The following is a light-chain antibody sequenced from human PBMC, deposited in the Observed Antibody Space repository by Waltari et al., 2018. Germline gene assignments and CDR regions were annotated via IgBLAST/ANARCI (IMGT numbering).Light chain of an antibody. CDR1: QSVGSY. J-gene: IGKJ3*01. CDR3: QQRSNWPPIFT. V-gene: IGKV3-11*01. Sequence: EIVLTQSPATLSLSPGERATLPCRASQSVGSYLAWYQQKPGQAPRLLIYDASKRATGTPARFSGSGSGTDFSLSISSLEPEDFGVYYCQQRSNWPPIFTFGPGTKVDIK. CDR2: DAS.